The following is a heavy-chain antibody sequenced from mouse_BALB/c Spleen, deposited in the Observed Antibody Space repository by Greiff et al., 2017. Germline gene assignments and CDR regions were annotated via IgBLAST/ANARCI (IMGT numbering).Heavy chain of an antibody. CDR1: GFNIKDTY. CDR2: IDPANGNT. D-gene: IGHD1-2*01. J-gene: IGHJ3*01. CDR3: ARSGTTATRAWFAY. V-gene: IGHV14-3*02. Sequence: VQLKESGAELVKPGASVKLSCTASGFNIKDTYMHWVKQRPEQGLEWIGRIDPANGNTKYDPKFQGKATITADTSSNTAYLQLSSLTSEDTAVYYCARSGTTATRAWFAYWGQGTLVTVSA.